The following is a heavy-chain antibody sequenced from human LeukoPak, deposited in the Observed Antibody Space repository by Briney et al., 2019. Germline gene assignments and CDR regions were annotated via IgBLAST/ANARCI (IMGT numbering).Heavy chain of an antibody. J-gene: IGHJ5*02. D-gene: IGHD6-19*01. Sequence: GGSLRLSCAASGFTFSSYWMSWVRQAPGKGLEWVTNIKQDGSEKYYVDSVKGRFTISRDNAKNSLYLQMNSLRAEDTAVYYCAKDSERKDGYSSEDWFDPWGQGTLVTVSS. CDR1: GFTFSSYW. CDR2: IKQDGSEK. CDR3: AKDSERKDGYSSEDWFDP. V-gene: IGHV3-7*01.